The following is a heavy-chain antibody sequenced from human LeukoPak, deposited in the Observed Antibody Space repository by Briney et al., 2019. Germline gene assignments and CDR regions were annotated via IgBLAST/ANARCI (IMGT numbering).Heavy chain of an antibody. CDR1: GFTFSSYT. J-gene: IGHJ3*02. CDR2: FSGSTGYT. Sequence: GGSLRLSCAASGFTFSSYTMNWVRQAPGKGLEWLSYFSGSTGYTYYADSVKGRFTISRDNAKNSLYLQMNSLRAEDTAVYYCARDSLYDSSGYDAFDIWGQGTMVTVSS. D-gene: IGHD3-22*01. V-gene: IGHV3-21*05. CDR3: ARDSLYDSSGYDAFDI.